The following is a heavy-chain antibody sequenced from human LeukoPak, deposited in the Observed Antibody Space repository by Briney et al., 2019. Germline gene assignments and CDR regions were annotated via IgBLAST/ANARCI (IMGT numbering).Heavy chain of an antibody. Sequence: SETLSLTCTVSGGSISSYYWSWIRQPPGKGLEWIGYIYYSGSTNYNPSLKSRVTISVDMSKNHFSLKLSSVTAADTAVYYCASGDVVPAGSSDPWGQGTLVTVSS. J-gene: IGHJ5*02. V-gene: IGHV4-59*01. D-gene: IGHD2-2*01. CDR2: IYYSGST. CDR3: ASGDVVPAGSSDP. CDR1: GGSISSYY.